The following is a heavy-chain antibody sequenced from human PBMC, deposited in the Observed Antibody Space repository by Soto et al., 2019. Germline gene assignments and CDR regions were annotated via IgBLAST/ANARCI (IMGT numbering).Heavy chain of an antibody. CDR2: IIPIFGTA. J-gene: IGHJ3*02. Sequence: QVQLVQSGAEVKKPGSSVKVSCKASGGTFSSYAISWVRQAPGQGLEWMGGIIPIFGTANYAQKFQGRVTITADESTSTAYRELSSLRSEDTAVYYCAREGCSGGSCYGPYDAFDIWGQGTMVTVSS. D-gene: IGHD2-15*01. V-gene: IGHV1-69*01. CDR3: AREGCSGGSCYGPYDAFDI. CDR1: GGTFSSYA.